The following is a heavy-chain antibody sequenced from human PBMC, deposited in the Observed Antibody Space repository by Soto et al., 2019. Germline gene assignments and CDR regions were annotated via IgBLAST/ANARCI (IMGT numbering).Heavy chain of an antibody. Sequence: GGSLRLSCAASGFTFSSYGMHWVRQAPGKGLEWVAVISYDGSNKYYADSVKGRFTISRDNSKNTLYLQMNSLRAEDTAVYYCAKNDYSNYGRDYWGQGTLVTVSS. V-gene: IGHV3-30*18. CDR3: AKNDYSNYGRDY. CDR2: ISYDGSNK. J-gene: IGHJ4*02. CDR1: GFTFSSYG. D-gene: IGHD4-4*01.